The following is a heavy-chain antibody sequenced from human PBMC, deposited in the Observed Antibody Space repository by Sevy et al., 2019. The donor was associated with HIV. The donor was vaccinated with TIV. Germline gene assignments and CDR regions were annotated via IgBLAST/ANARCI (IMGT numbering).Heavy chain of an antibody. CDR3: ARDLEFYDSGDYGPAFMPDF. CDR2: IWFDGSNT. J-gene: IGHJ4*01. V-gene: IGHV3-33*01. Sequence: GGSLRLSCAASGFTFSSFGMHWVRQAPGKGLEWVAVIWFDGSNTYFADSVKGRLTISRDIAKNTLHLPMNSLRAEETAVYYCARDLEFYDSGDYGPAFMPDFWGHGTLVTVSS. CDR1: GFTFSSFG. D-gene: IGHD4-17*01.